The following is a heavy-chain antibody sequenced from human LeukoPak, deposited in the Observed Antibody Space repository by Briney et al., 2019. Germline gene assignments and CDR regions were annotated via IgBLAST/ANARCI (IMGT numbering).Heavy chain of an antibody. CDR2: IYHSGSP. CDR3: ARDIQPGLVATIIAWDYYYYYGMDV. Sequence: SGTLSLTCAVSGGSISSNNWWGWVRQPPGKGLEWIGEIYHSGSPNYNPSLKSRVTISVDKSRNHFSLNLSSVTAADTAVYYCARDIQPGLVATIIAWDYYYYYGMDVWGQGTTVTVSS. J-gene: IGHJ6*02. D-gene: IGHD5-12*01. V-gene: IGHV4-4*02. CDR1: GGSISSNNW.